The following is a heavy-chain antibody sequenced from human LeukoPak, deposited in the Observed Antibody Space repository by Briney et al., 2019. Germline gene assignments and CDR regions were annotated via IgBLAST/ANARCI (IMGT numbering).Heavy chain of an antibody. J-gene: IGHJ4*02. Sequence: GSLRLSCAASGFTVSSNYMSWVRQAPGKGLEWVSIIYSGGSTYYADSVKGRFTISRDNAKNSLYLQMNSLRAEDTALYYCAKDMYSSGWYPFDYWGQGTLVTVSS. D-gene: IGHD6-19*01. CDR1: GFTVSSNY. CDR2: IYSGGST. CDR3: AKDMYSSGWYPFDY. V-gene: IGHV3-53*05.